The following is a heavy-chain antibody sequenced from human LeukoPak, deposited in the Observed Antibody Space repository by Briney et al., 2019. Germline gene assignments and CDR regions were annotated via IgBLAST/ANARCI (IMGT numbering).Heavy chain of an antibody. CDR3: AKQRPQSSQN. CDR2: ISGSGGST. CDR1: GFTFSSYA. J-gene: IGHJ1*01. D-gene: IGHD6-25*01. Sequence: GGSLRLSCAASGFTFSSYAMSWVRQAPGKGLEWVSTISGSGGSTYYADSVEGRFTISGDNSKNTLYLQMNSLRVEDTAVYYCAKQRPQSSQNWGQGTLVTVSS. V-gene: IGHV3-23*01.